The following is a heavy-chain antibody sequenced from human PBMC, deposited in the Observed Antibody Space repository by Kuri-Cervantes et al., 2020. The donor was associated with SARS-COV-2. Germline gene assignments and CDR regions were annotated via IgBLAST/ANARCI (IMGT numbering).Heavy chain of an antibody. CDR1: GYTFTSYD. Sequence: ASVKVSCKASGYTFTSYDINWVRQATGQGLEWMGWMNPNSGNTGYAQKFQGRVTMTRNTSISTAYMELSSLRSEDTAVYYCARGRVRTWRFFYWGQGTRVTVSS. D-gene: IGHD3-10*01. J-gene: IGHJ4*02. CDR2: MNPNSGNT. V-gene: IGHV1-8*01. CDR3: ARGRVRTWRFFY.